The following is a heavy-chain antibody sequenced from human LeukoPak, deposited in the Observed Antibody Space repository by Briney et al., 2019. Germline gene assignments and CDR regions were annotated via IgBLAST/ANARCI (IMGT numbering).Heavy chain of an antibody. V-gene: IGHV4-59*08. CDR2: IYYSGST. CDR3: ARHGGYSSSWYNY. D-gene: IGHD6-13*01. J-gene: IGHJ4*02. Sequence: SETLSLTCTVSGGSISSYYWSWIRQPPGKGLEWIGYIYYSGSTNYNPSLKSRVTISVDTSKNQFSLKLSSVTAAGTAVYYCARHGGYSSSWYNYWGQGTLVTVSS. CDR1: GGSISSYY.